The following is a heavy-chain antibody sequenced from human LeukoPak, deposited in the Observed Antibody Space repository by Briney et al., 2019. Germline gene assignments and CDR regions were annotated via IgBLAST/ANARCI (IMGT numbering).Heavy chain of an antibody. Sequence: GGSLRLSCAASGFTFSSYAMSWVRQAPGKGLEWVANINQAGSEKNYVDSVKGRFTISRDNGKNSLYLQMNSLRAEDTALYYCARLPTYWGQGILVPVSS. J-gene: IGHJ4*02. CDR3: ARLPTY. CDR1: GFTFSSYA. V-gene: IGHV3-7*01. CDR2: INQAGSEK.